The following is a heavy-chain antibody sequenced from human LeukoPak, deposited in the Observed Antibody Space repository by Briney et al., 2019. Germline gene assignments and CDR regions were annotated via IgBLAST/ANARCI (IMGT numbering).Heavy chain of an antibody. CDR1: GFTFSDYY. Sequence: GGSLRLSCAASGFTFSDYYMSWVRQAPGKGLEWVSVIYSGGSTYYADSVKGRFTISRDNSKNTLYLQMNSLRAEDTAVYYCARQTYYYGSSGALCDAFDIWGQGTMVTVSS. V-gene: IGHV3-66*04. CDR2: IYSGGST. J-gene: IGHJ3*02. D-gene: IGHD3-22*01. CDR3: ARQTYYYGSSGALCDAFDI.